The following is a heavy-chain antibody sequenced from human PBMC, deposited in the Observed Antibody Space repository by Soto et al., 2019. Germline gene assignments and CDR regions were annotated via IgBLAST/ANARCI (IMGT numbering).Heavy chain of an antibody. J-gene: IGHJ4*01. CDR1: GGSTRNVY. CDR2: IFHSGNA. Sequence: SETLSLTCTVSGGSTRNVYWSWIRQPPGKGLEWIGFIFHSGNAKYNPSLKSRVTMSVDTSKNQFSLSLDSVTAADTAVYFCARAHAPTLPFDYWGQGPLVT. D-gene: IGHD2-15*01. CDR3: ARAHAPTLPFDY. V-gene: IGHV4-59*01.